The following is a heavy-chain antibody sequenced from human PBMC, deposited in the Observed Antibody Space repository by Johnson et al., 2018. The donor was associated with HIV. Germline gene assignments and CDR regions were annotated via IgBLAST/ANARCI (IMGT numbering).Heavy chain of an antibody. CDR3: TGRDLLRAFDI. Sequence: VQLVESGGGVVQPGRSLRLSCAASGFTFDDYAMHWVRQAPGKGLEWVSGINWTGGSTGYADSVKGRFTISRDNGNKSLYLQMNSLRAEDAAVYYCTGRDLLRAFDIWGQGTMVTVSS. CDR1: GFTFDDYA. J-gene: IGHJ3*02. V-gene: IGHV3-20*04. CDR2: INWTGGST. D-gene: IGHD2-15*01.